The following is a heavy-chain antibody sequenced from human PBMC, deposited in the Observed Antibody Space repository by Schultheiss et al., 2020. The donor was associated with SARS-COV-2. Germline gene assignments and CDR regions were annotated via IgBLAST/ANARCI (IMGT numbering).Heavy chain of an antibody. Sequence: SETLSLTCTVSGGSISSYYWSWIRQPPGKGLEWIGYIYYSGSTYYNPSLKSRVTISVDTSKNQFSLKLSSVTAADTAVYYCARGGNYDFWSGYQYYYGMDVWGQGTTVTVSS. CDR1: GGSISSYY. CDR2: IYYSGST. J-gene: IGHJ6*02. D-gene: IGHD3-3*01. CDR3: ARGGNYDFWSGYQYYYGMDV. V-gene: IGHV4-59*08.